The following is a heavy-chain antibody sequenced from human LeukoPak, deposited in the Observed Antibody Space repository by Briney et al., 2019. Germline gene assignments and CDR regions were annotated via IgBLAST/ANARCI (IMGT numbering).Heavy chain of an antibody. J-gene: IGHJ3*02. V-gene: IGHV1-24*01. D-gene: IGHD1-1*01. Sequence: ASVKVSCKVSGYTLTELSMHWVRQAPGKGLEWMGGFDPEDGETIYAQKFQGRVTMTEDTSTDTAYMELSSLRSEDTVVYYCATELERRGYDAFDIWGQGTMVTVSS. CDR1: GYTLTELS. CDR2: FDPEDGET. CDR3: ATELERRGYDAFDI.